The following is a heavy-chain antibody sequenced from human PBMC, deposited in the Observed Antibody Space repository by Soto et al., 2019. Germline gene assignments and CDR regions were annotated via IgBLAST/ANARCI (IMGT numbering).Heavy chain of an antibody. CDR2: ISYDGSNK. V-gene: IGHV3-30-3*01. CDR1: GFTFSSYA. D-gene: IGHD2-15*01. Sequence: PGGSLRLSCAASGFTFSSYAMHWVRQAPGKGLEWVAVISYDGSNKYYADSVKGRFTISRDNSKNTLYLQMNSLRAEDTAVYYCARRFCSGGSCYSGVDYWGQGTLVTVSS. J-gene: IGHJ4*02. CDR3: ARRFCSGGSCYSGVDY.